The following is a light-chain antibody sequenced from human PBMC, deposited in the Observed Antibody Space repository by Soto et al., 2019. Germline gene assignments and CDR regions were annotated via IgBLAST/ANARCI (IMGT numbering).Light chain of an antibody. Sequence: QSVLTQPPSVSGAPGQRVTISCTGSSSNIGANSDVHWYQQLTGAAPKLLIYRSSQRPSGVPDRLSGSKSGTSASLAISGLRSEDEADYYCASWDDSLSGHLFGTGTKVTVL. CDR1: SSNIGANSD. J-gene: IGLJ1*01. CDR3: ASWDDSLSGHL. CDR2: RSS. V-gene: IGLV1-47*01.